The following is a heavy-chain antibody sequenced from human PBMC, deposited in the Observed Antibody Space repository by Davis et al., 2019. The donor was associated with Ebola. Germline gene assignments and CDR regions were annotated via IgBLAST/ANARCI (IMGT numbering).Heavy chain of an antibody. D-gene: IGHD2-2*02. Sequence: PGGSLTLSCAASGLQFSNYGMHWVRQAPGKGLEWVTFIRYDATNEYYADSVKGRFTISRDNSKNTLYLEMNSLRTEDTAIYYCVNDCTSTSCDNPESDFWGQGIQVTVSS. CDR3: VNDCTSTSCDNPESDF. CDR2: IRYDATNE. V-gene: IGHV3-30*02. CDR1: GLQFSNYG. J-gene: IGHJ4*02.